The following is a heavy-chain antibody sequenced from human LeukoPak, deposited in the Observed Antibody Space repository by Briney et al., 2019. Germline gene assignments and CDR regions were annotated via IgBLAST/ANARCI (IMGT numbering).Heavy chain of an antibody. CDR3: ARHNHDWGWDF. CDR1: GFIFSYYG. J-gene: IGHJ4*02. CDR2: IWPDGTIQ. V-gene: IGHV3-33*01. D-gene: IGHD2-8*02. Sequence: GRSLRLSCAASGFIFSYYGMHWVRQAPGKGLEWQAVIWPDGTIQYYADPVKGRFTISRDNSKNTLYLQLTGLRADDSAVYYCARHNHDWGWDFWGQGAQVTVSS.